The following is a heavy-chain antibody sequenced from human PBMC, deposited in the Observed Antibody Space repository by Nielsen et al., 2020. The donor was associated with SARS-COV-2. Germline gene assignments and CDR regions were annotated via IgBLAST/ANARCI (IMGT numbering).Heavy chain of an antibody. CDR1: GYSFTSYW. D-gene: IGHD4-17*01. CDR3: ARLPPTVTPYFDY. V-gene: IGHV5-10-1*04. J-gene: IGHJ4*02. CDR2: IDPSDSYT. Sequence: GESLKISCKGSGYSFTSYWISWVRQMPGKGLEWMGRIDPSDSYTNYSPSFQGQVTISADKSISTAYLQWSSLKASDTAMYYCARLPPTVTPYFDYWGQGTLVTVSS.